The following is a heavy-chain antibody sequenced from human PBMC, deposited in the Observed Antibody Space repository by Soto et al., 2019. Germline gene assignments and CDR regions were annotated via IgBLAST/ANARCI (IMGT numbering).Heavy chain of an antibody. CDR1: GSTFTSSY. Sequence: ASVKVSCKASGSTFTSSYMHWVRQAPGQGLEWMGIINPSGGSTNYAQKFQGRLTMTRDSSTTTLYMELSSLRSEDTAVYYCANDGQIVPYYYYAMDVWG. CDR3: ANDGQIVPYYYYAMDV. V-gene: IGHV1-46*01. D-gene: IGHD6-6*01. J-gene: IGHJ6*02. CDR2: INPSGGST.